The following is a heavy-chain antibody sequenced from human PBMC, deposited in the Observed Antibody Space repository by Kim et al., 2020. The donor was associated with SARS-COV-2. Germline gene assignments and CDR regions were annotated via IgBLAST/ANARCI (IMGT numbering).Heavy chain of an antibody. D-gene: IGHD1-1*01. CDR1: GFIFSGSA. Sequence: GGSLRLSCAASGFIFSGSAMHWVRQASGKGLEWVGRIRSKANSYATAYAASVKGRFTISRDDSKTTTYLQMNSLKTEDTAVYYCTRVPGTTLAFWGAFV. CDR2: IRSKANSYAT. V-gene: IGHV3-73*01. J-gene: IGHJ3*02. CDR3: TRVPGTTLAFWGAFV.